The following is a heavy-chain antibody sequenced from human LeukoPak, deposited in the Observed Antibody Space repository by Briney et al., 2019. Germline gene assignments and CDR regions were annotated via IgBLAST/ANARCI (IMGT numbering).Heavy chain of an antibody. Sequence: EGSLRLSCAASGFTFSNYWTHWVRQAPGKGLVWISRIKSDGSSTTYADSVKGRFTISRDNAKDTLYLQMNSLRADDTAVYYCARGPDCSGGSCYPGRFDYWGQGTLVTVSS. J-gene: IGHJ4*02. V-gene: IGHV3-74*01. CDR2: IKSDGSST. CDR1: GFTFSNYW. CDR3: ARGPDCSGGSCYPGRFDY. D-gene: IGHD2-15*01.